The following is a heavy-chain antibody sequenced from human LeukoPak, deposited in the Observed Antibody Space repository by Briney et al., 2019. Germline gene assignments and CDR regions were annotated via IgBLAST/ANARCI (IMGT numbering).Heavy chain of an antibody. J-gene: IGHJ4*02. Sequence: GGSLRLSCAASGFIFSSYAMSWVRQAPGKGLEWVANIKQDGSEKYYVDSVKGRFTISRDNAKNSLYLQMNSLRAEDTAVYYCARDRSQLSFWGQGTLVTVSS. D-gene: IGHD6-13*01. V-gene: IGHV3-7*01. CDR1: GFIFSSYA. CDR2: IKQDGSEK. CDR3: ARDRSQLSF.